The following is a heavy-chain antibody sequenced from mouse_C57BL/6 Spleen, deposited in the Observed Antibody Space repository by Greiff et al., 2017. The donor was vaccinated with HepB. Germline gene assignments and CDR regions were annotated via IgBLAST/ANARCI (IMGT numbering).Heavy chain of an antibody. Sequence: EADGGLVPPKGSLKLSCAASGFSFNTYAMNWVRQAPGKGLEWVARIRSKSNNYATYYADSLKDRFTISRDDSESMLYLQMNNLKTEDTAMYYCVRPSPLFWYCDVWGTGTTVTVSS. J-gene: IGHJ1*03. CDR3: VRPSPLFWYCDV. D-gene: IGHD6-1*01. V-gene: IGHV10-1*01. CDR2: IRSKSNNYAT. CDR1: GFSFNTYA.